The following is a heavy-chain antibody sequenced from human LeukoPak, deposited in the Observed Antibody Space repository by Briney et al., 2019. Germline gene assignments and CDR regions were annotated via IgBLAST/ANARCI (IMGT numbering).Heavy chain of an antibody. CDR2: IIPIFGTA. V-gene: IGHV1-69*05. CDR1: GGTFSSYA. CDR3: ARGVPSSIAARTQDNWFDP. J-gene: IGHJ5*02. Sequence: GSSVKVSCKASGGTFSSYAISWLRQAPGQGLEWMGGIIPIFGTANYAQKFQGRVTITTDESTSTAYMELSSLRSEDTAVYYCARGVPSSIAARTQDNWFDPWGQGTLVTVSS. D-gene: IGHD6-6*01.